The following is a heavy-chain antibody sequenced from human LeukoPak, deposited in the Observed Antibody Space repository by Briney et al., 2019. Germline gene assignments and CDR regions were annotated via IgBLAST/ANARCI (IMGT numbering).Heavy chain of an antibody. D-gene: IGHD6-6*01. CDR2: INHSGST. J-gene: IGHJ6*03. CDR3: ARGRFEYSSSSIPKPNYYYYMDV. V-gene: IGHV4-34*01. Sequence: SETLSLTCAVYGGSFSGYYWSWIRQPPGKGLEWIGEINHSGSTNYNPSLMSRVTISVDTSKNQFSLKLSSVTAADTAVYYCARGRFEYSSSSIPKPNYYYYMDVWGKGTTVTVSS. CDR1: GGSFSGYY.